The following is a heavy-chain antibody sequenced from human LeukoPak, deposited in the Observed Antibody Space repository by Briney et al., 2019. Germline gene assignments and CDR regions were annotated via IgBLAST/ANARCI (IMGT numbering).Heavy chain of an antibody. V-gene: IGHV3-74*01. Sequence: GGSLRLSCAASGFTFSDTWMHWVRQAPGKGLVWVTRIRSDGSDTRYSESVKGRFTISRDNAKNTLYLQMNSLRAEDTAVYYCARDWFHAIDYWGQGTLVTVSS. CDR1: GFTFSDTW. CDR3: ARDWFHAIDY. CDR2: IRSDGSDT. J-gene: IGHJ4*02. D-gene: IGHD2/OR15-2a*01.